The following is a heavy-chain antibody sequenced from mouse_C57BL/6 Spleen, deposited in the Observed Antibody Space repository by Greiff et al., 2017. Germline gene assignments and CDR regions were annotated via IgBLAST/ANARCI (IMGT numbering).Heavy chain of an antibody. V-gene: IGHV1-53*01. D-gene: IGHD1-1*01. CDR3: ARSRAYYGSSYWYFDV. CDR1: GYTFTSYW. CDR2: INPSNGGT. J-gene: IGHJ1*03. Sequence: VQLQQPGTELVKPGASVKLSCKASGYTFTSYWMHWVKQRPEQGLEWIGNINPSNGGTNYNEKFKGKATLTVDKSSSTAYMQLSSLTSEDSAVYYCARSRAYYGSSYWYFDVWGTGTTVTVSA.